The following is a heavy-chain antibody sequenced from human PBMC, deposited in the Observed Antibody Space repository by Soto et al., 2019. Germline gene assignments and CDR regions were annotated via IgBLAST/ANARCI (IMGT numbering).Heavy chain of an antibody. J-gene: IGHJ3*02. CDR3: AMRVSSWYSTTNDAFDI. CDR2: NYYSGST. Sequence: PSETMSLTCTVSGGSISSYYWSWIRQPPGKGLEWIGYNYYSGSTNSNPSLKSRVAISVDTSKNTFSLKLSSVTAADSALYYCAMRVSSWYSTTNDAFDIWGQWTMVIVSS. V-gene: IGHV4-59*08. CDR1: GGSISSYY. D-gene: IGHD6-13*01.